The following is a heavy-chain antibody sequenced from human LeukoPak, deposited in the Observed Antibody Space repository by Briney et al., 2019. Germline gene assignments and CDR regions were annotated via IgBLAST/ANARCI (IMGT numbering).Heavy chain of an antibody. CDR3: ASSKSSSWYPLYLDY. CDR2: IYPGDSDT. D-gene: IGHD6-13*01. Sequence: GESLKISCKGSGYSFTSYWIGWVRQMPGKGLEWMGIIYPGDSDTRYSPSFQGQVTISADKSFSTAYLQWSSLKASDTAIYYCASSKSSSWYPLYLDYWGQGTLVTVSS. V-gene: IGHV5-51*01. CDR1: GYSFTSYW. J-gene: IGHJ4*02.